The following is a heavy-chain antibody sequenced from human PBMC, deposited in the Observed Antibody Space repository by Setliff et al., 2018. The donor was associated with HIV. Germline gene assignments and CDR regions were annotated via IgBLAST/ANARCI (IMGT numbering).Heavy chain of an antibody. Sequence: SETLSLTCAVSGSSIRGAYYRGWIRQPPGKGLEWIGSFYHGGSTLYNPSLRSRVTISVDTSKNHFSLILTSVTAADTAVYYCVRRQSYYDILNGPAFDALDIWGQGTKVTVSS. D-gene: IGHD3-9*01. CDR3: VRRQSYYDILNGPAFDALDI. CDR1: GSSIRGAYY. CDR2: FYHGGST. J-gene: IGHJ3*02. V-gene: IGHV4-38-2*01.